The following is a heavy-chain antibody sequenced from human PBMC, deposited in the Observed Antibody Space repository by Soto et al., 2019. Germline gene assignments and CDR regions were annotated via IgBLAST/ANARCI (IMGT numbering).Heavy chain of an antibody. J-gene: IGHJ4*02. CDR2: IIPIFGTA. D-gene: IGHD1-26*01. CDR3: ARDDSGFSGSHYIDYFNY. Sequence: SVKVSCKASGGTFSSYAISWVRQAPGQGLEWMGGIIPIFGTANYAQKFQGRVTFTKDTSAGTVYMQLSSLTSEDTAVYYCARDDSGFSGSHYIDYFNYWGQGALVTVSS. CDR1: GGTFSSYA. V-gene: IGHV1-69*05.